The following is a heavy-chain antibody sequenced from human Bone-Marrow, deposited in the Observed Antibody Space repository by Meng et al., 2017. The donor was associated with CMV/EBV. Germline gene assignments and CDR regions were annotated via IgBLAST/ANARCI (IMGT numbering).Heavy chain of an antibody. Sequence: SETLSLTCTISGVSMISSGHYWGWIRQPPGKGLEWIGSVYYTGSSHYNPSLKSRVTILVDTSKNQFSLKLSSVTAADTAVYYCARGWYSSSDYWGQGTLVTVSS. CDR2: VYYTGSS. CDR3: ARGWYSSSDY. V-gene: IGHV4-39*07. D-gene: IGHD6-6*01. CDR1: GVSMISSGHY. J-gene: IGHJ4*02.